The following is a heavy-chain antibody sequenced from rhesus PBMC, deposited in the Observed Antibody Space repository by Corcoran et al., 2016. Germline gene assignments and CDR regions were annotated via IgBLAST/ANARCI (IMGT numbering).Heavy chain of an antibody. CDR1: GGSITRNY. CDR2: IHGGSGRT. J-gene: IGHJ6*01. CDR3: ARLVAGSGLDA. D-gene: IGHD6-37*01. V-gene: IGHV4-147*01. Sequence: QVHLQESGPGLVKPSETLSLTCAVSGGSITRNYCSWIRQSPVKGLEWIGYIHGGSGRTSYTPSLKSRVSFSRDTSKNQLSLSLSSVTAADTAVYSCARLVAGSGLDAWGQGVVVTVSS.